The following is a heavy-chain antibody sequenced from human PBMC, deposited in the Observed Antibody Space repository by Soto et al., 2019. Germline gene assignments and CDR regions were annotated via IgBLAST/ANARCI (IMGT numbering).Heavy chain of an antibody. V-gene: IGHV3-66*01. Sequence: EVQLVESGGGLVQPGGSLRLSCAASGFTVSSNYMSWVRQAPGKGLEWVSVIYSDGSTYYADSVKGRFTISRDNSKNTLYLQMNSLRSEDTAVYYCASSDRITIFGVATQYYMDVWGKGTTVTLSS. CDR1: GFTVSSNY. D-gene: IGHD3-3*01. J-gene: IGHJ6*03. CDR2: IYSDGST. CDR3: ASSDRITIFGVATQYYMDV.